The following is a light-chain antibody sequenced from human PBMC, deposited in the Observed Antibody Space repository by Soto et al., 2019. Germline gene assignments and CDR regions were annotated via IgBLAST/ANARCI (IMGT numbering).Light chain of an antibody. CDR3: QQYDDWPPIT. J-gene: IGKJ5*01. Sequence: EIVMTQSPATLSVSPGERATLSCRASRSISNNLAWYQQRPGQAPRLLIYGASTRAAGVPARFSGSGSGTEFTLTISSLQSEDFAVYHCQQYDDWPPITFGQGTRREIK. V-gene: IGKV3-15*01. CDR1: RSISNN. CDR2: GAS.